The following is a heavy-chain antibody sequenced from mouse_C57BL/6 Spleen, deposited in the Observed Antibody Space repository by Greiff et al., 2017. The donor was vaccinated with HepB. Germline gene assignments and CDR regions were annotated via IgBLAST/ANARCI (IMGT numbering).Heavy chain of an antibody. J-gene: IGHJ4*01. CDR1: GYTFTTYP. Sequence: VQVVESGAELVKPGASVKMSCKASGYTFTTYPIEWMKQNHGKSLEWIGNFHPYNDDTKYNEKFKGKATLTVEKSSSTVYLELSRLTSDDSAVYYCARRDDGYYVDAMDYWGQGTSVTVSS. CDR2: FHPYNDDT. D-gene: IGHD2-3*01. V-gene: IGHV1-47*01. CDR3: ARRDDGYYVDAMDY.